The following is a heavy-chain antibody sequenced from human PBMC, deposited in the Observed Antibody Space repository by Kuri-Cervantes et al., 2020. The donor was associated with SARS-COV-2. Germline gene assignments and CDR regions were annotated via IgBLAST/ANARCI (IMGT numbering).Heavy chain of an antibody. Sequence: GGSLRLSCAASGFTFSSSSINWVRQAPGKGLEWVSSISSSTSYIYYEDSVKGRFTISRDNAKNSLYLQMNSLRAEDTAIYYCARDRSSNWFSTRVAFDIWGQGTMVTVSS. D-gene: IGHD6-13*01. V-gene: IGHV3-21*01. J-gene: IGHJ3*02. CDR2: ISSSTSYI. CDR1: GFTFSSSS. CDR3: ARDRSSNWFSTRVAFDI.